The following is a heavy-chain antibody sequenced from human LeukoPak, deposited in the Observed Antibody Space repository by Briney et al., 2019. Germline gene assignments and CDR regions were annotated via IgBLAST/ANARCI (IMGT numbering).Heavy chain of an antibody. D-gene: IGHD3-22*01. CDR2: INPSGGST. J-gene: IGHJ3*02. Sequence: ASVTVSCKASGYTFTSYYMHWVRQAPGQGLEWMGIINPSGGSTSYAQKLQGRVTMTRDTSTSTVYMELSSLRSEDTAVYYCAKDFYFDSSYDAFDIWGQGTMVTVSS. CDR3: AKDFYFDSSYDAFDI. V-gene: IGHV1-46*01. CDR1: GYTFTSYY.